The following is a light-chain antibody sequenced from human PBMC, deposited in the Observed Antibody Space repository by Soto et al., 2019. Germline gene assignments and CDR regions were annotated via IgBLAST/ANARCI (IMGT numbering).Light chain of an antibody. CDR3: QQYGSSPNT. Sequence: EIVLTQSPDTLSLSPGERATLSCRASQSVSSSYLAWYQQKPGQAPRLLIYGASSRATGIPDRFSGSGSGTDFTLTISRLEPKDFAVYYCQQYGSSPNTFGQGTKLEIK. CDR2: GAS. CDR1: QSVSSSY. V-gene: IGKV3-20*01. J-gene: IGKJ2*01.